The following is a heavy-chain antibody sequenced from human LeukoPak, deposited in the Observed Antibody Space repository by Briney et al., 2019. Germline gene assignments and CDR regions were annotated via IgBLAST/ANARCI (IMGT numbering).Heavy chain of an antibody. V-gene: IGHV1-69*06. D-gene: IGHD6-13*01. CDR1: GGTFSSFA. CDR2: IIPIFGTT. CDR3: ARVVGLTGYSSNWYSGYYYYMDV. Sequence: SVKASCKTSGGTFSSFAITWVRQTPGQGLEWMGGIIPIFGTTNYAQKFQDRVTITADKSTSTAYMKLSSLRSEDTAVYFCARVVGLTGYSSNWYSGYYYYMDVWGKGTTVTVSS. J-gene: IGHJ6*03.